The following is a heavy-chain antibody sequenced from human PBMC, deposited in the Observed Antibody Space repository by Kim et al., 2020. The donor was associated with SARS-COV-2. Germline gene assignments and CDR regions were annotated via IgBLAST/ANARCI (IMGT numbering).Heavy chain of an antibody. D-gene: IGHD1-26*01. Sequence: GGSLRLSCAASGFTFSSYAMHWVRQAPGKGLEWVAVIWYDGSNKYYADSVKGRFTISRDNSKNTLYLQMNSLRAEDTAVYYCAKDQGGSYFDYWGQGTLVTVSS. CDR3: AKDQGGSYFDY. CDR1: GFTFSSYA. CDR2: IWYDGSNK. J-gene: IGHJ4*02. V-gene: IGHV3-33*06.